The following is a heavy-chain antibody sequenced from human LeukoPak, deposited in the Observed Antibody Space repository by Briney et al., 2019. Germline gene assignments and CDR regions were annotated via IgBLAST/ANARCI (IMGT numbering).Heavy chain of an antibody. CDR1: GYTFTSYG. CDR3: ARGGDPMTTVTTFES. CDR2: ISAYNGNT. Sequence: GESLKISCKASGYTFTSYGISWVRQAPGQGLEWMGWISAYNGNTNYAQKLQGRVTMTTDTSTSTAYMELSSLRSEDTAVYYCARGGDPMTTVTTFESWGQEPWSPSPQ. V-gene: IGHV1-18*01. J-gene: IGHJ5*01. D-gene: IGHD4-17*01.